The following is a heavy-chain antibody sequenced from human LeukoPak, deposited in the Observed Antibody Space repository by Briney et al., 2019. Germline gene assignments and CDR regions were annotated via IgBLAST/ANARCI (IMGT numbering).Heavy chain of an antibody. D-gene: IGHD3-10*01. V-gene: IGHV4-34*01. J-gene: IGHJ4*02. Sequence: SETLSLTCAVYGGSFSGYYWSWIRQPPGKGLEWIGEINHSGSTNYNPSLKSRVTISVDTSMNQFSLKLSSVTAADTAVYYCARQVMVRGVLYYFDYWGQGTLVTVSS. CDR2: INHSGST. CDR3: ARQVMVRGVLYYFDY. CDR1: GGSFSGYY.